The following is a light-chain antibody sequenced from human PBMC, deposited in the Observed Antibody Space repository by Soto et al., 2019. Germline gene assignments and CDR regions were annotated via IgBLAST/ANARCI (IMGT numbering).Light chain of an antibody. CDR3: QRNNCAPLG. CDR1: QGISNY. J-gene: IGKJ4*01. Sequence: DIQMTQSPSSLSASVGDRVTITCRASQGISNYLAWYQQKPGKVPKLLIYASSTLQSVVPSRFSGSGAGTDVILTISRVQPEDADTYYCQRNNCAPLGFGGGTKVEIK. CDR2: ASS. V-gene: IGKV1-27*01.